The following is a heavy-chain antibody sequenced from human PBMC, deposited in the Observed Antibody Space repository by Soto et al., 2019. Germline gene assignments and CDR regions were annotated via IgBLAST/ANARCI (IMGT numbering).Heavy chain of an antibody. D-gene: IGHD6-13*01. CDR1: GYTFTSYD. J-gene: IGHJ6*02. Sequence: QVQLVQSGAEVKKPGASVKVSCKASGYTFTSYDINWVRQATGQGLEWMGWMNPNSGNTGYVQKFQGRVTITRNTSISTAYMQLSSLRSEDTAVYYCARRGYSSSWYYYYYYGMDVWGQGTTVTVSS. V-gene: IGHV1-8*01. CDR2: MNPNSGNT. CDR3: ARRGYSSSWYYYYYYGMDV.